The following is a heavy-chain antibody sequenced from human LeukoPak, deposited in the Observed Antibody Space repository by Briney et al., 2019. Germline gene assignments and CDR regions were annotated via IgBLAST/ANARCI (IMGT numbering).Heavy chain of an antibody. J-gene: IGHJ4*02. CDR1: GYTFTSYY. V-gene: IGHV1-46*01. CDR3: AREVAPGGFDY. CDR2: INPSGGST. D-gene: IGHD3-10*01. Sequence: ASVKVSCKASGYTFTSYYMHWVRQAPGQGLEWMGIINPSGGSTSYAQKFQGRVTMTRDMSTSTVYMELSSLRSEDTAVYYCAREVAPGGFDYWGQGTLVTVSS.